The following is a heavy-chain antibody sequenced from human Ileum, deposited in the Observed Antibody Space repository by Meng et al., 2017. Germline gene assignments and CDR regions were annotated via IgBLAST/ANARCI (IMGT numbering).Heavy chain of an antibody. V-gene: IGHV4-31*03. CDR1: GGSISSGGYY. Sequence: QVQLQESGPGLVKPSQTLFLTRTVSGGSISSGGYYWSWIRQHPGKVLEWIGYIYYSGTTYYNPSLKSRVTISVDTSKNQFSLKLSSVTAADTAVYYCAREPPASAGTGADYWGQGTLVTVSS. CDR2: IYYSGTT. J-gene: IGHJ4*02. CDR3: AREPPASAGTGADY. D-gene: IGHD6-13*01.